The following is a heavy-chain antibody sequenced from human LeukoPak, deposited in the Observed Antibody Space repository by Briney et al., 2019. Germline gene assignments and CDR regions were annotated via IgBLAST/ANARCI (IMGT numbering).Heavy chain of an antibody. Sequence: SETLSLTCSVSGGSVSNYYWTWIRQPPGKGLEWIGNVYYSGTTYYNPSLKSRVTMSVDTSKNQFSLKLTSVTAAHTAVYYCARGAMVTATLMFDSWGQGTLVTVSS. D-gene: IGHD2-21*02. J-gene: IGHJ4*02. V-gene: IGHV4-59*02. CDR2: VYYSGTT. CDR3: ARGAMVTATLMFDS. CDR1: GGSVSNYY.